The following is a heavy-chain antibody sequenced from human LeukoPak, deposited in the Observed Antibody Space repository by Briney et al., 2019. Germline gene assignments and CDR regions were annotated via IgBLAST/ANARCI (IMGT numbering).Heavy chain of an antibody. V-gene: IGHV3-53*01. J-gene: IGHJ4*02. D-gene: IGHD2-2*01. Sequence: GGSLRLSCEASGFTVSTYYMTWVRKAPGKGLECVSVIYSGGSTYYADSVKGRFTVSRDNSKNTLYLQMNSLRAEDTAMYYCARGLGYCTSTTCLLPFDYWGQGTLVTVSS. CDR3: ARGLGYCTSTTCLLPFDY. CDR1: GFTVSTYY. CDR2: IYSGGST.